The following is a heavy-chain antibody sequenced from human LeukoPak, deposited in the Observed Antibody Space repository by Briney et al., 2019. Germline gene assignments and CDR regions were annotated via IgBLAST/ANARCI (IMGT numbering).Heavy chain of an antibody. Sequence: GESLKISCAASGFAFSSYAMSWVRQAPGKGLEWVSGISGSGGSTDYADSVKGRFTISRDNSKNTLYLQMNSLRAEDTAVFYCANEISHRSGGSCYSAFDYWGQGTLVTVSS. CDR1: GFAFSSYA. CDR3: ANEISHRSGGSCYSAFDY. V-gene: IGHV3-23*01. CDR2: ISGSGGST. D-gene: IGHD2-15*01. J-gene: IGHJ4*02.